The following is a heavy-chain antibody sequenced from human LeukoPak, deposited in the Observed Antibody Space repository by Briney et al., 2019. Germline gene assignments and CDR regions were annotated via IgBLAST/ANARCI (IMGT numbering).Heavy chain of an antibody. Sequence: GASVTVSCKASGYTFTSYGISWVRQAPAQGRDWMGWTSAYNGNTNYAHQLQGRVTMTTDTSTSTAYMELRSLRSDDTAVYCCARFLAYGSGSYKYYYDSSGYYYSDYWGQGTLVTVSS. CDR2: TSAYNGNT. V-gene: IGHV1-18*01. CDR1: GYTFTSYG. J-gene: IGHJ4*02. D-gene: IGHD3-22*01. CDR3: ARFLAYGSGSYKYYYDSSGYYYSDY.